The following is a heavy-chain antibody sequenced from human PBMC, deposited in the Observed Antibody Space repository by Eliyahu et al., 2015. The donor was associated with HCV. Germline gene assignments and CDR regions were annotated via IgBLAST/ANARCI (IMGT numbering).Heavy chain of an antibody. CDR3: ARVQLLADDVFNV. Sequence: EVRLVQSGGGSVQPGESLRISCAASGFEFSDFWMHWVRQVPGMGLVWLARIKNDGSDTSYADSVKGRFTISRDNAKNTLFLQMNSLRAEDTAVYYCARVQLLADDVFNVWGQGTMVTVSS. V-gene: IGHV3-74*01. J-gene: IGHJ3*01. CDR1: GFEFSDFW. CDR2: IKNDGSDT. D-gene: IGHD2-21*01.